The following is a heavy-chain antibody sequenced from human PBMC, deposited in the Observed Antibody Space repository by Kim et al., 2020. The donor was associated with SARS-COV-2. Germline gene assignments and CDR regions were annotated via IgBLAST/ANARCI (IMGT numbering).Heavy chain of an antibody. CDR2: NI. V-gene: IGHV3-74*03. Sequence: NIMDADSVEGRFSISGDNAKNTLYLQMNSLRAEDTAVYFCARARPGYFDYWGQGTLVTVFS. CDR3: ARARPGYFDY. J-gene: IGHJ4*02.